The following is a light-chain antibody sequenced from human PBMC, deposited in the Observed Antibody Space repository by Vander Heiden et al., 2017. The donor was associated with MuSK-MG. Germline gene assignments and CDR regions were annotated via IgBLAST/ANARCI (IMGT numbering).Light chain of an antibody. CDR2: WAS. CDR3: QQDDNTPIT. V-gene: IGKV4-1*01. Sequence: DIVMTQSPDSLAVSLGERATINCKSSQSVLYSSNNKNYLVWYQQKPGQPPKLLIYWASTRESGVPDRFSGSGSGTDFTLTISSLQAEDVAVYYCQQDDNTPITYGQGTRMEIK. J-gene: IGKJ5*01. CDR1: QSVLYSSNNKNY.